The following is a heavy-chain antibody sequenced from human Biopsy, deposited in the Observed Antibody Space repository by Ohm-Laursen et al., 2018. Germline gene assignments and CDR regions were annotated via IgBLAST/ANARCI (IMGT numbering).Heavy chain of an antibody. V-gene: IGHV1-46*01. CDR1: GYSFTKHY. Sequence: VASVKASCKASGYSFTKHYINWVRQAPGQGLEWMGIINPTGGTTSYAEKFQGRVTLTRDTSTGTVYLELNSLIYEDTALYYCARDETGSSVFGPYYYGMDVWGQGTTVTVSS. CDR2: INPTGGTT. J-gene: IGHJ6*02. D-gene: IGHD3-9*01. CDR3: ARDETGSSVFGPYYYGMDV.